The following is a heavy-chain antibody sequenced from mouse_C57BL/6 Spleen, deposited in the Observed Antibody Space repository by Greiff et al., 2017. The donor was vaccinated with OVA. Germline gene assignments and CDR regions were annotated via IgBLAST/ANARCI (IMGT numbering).Heavy chain of an antibody. V-gene: IGHV10-1*01. CDR3: VRYGPSAMDY. Sequence: DVMLVESGGGLVQPKGSLKLSCAASGFSFNTYAMNWVRQAPGKGLEWVARIRSKSNNYATYYADSVKDRFTISRDDSESMLYLQMNNLKTEDTAMYYCVRYGPSAMDYWGQGTSVTVSS. CDR2: IRSKSNNYAT. J-gene: IGHJ4*01. D-gene: IGHD1-1*01. CDR1: GFSFNTYA.